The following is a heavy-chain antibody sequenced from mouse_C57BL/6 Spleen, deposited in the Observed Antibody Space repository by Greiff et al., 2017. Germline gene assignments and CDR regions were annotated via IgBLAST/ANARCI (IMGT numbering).Heavy chain of an antibody. D-gene: IGHD2-4*01. CDR1: GFTFSSYA. Sequence: DVHLVESGEGLVKPGGSLKLSCAASGFTFSSYAMSWVRQTPEKRLEWVAYISSGGDYIYYADTVKGRFTISRDNARNTLYLQMSSLKSEDTAMYYGTREGSYDYDGGGYFDYWGQGTTLTVSS. J-gene: IGHJ2*01. V-gene: IGHV5-9-1*02. CDR2: ISSGGDYI. CDR3: TREGSYDYDGGGYFDY.